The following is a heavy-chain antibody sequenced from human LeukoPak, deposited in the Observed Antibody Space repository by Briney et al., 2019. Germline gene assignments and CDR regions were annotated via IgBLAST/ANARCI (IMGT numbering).Heavy chain of an antibody. CDR2: ISSSSSYI. CDR3: ARDGHKWEPLEGSHSYMDV. D-gene: IGHD1-26*01. V-gene: IGHV3-21*01. J-gene: IGHJ6*03. CDR1: RFTFSSYS. Sequence: GGSLRLSCAASRFTFSSYSMNWVRQAPGKGLEWVSSISSSSSYIYYADSVKGRFTISRDNAKNSLYLQMNSLRAEDTAVYYCARDGHKWEPLEGSHSYMDVWGKGTTVTVSS.